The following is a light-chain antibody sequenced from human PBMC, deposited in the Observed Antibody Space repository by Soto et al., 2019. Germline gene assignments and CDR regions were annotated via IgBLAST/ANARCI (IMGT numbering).Light chain of an antibody. CDR1: QSVNSN. CDR3: QQHNNWPWT. CDR2: GAS. V-gene: IGKV3-15*01. J-gene: IGKJ1*01. Sequence: EIVMTQSPATLSVSPGERATLSCRASQSVNSNLAWYQQKPGQAPRLLIYGASTRATDVPARFSGSGSRTEFTLTISSLQSEDFAVYYCQQHNNWPWTFGQGTMVEIK.